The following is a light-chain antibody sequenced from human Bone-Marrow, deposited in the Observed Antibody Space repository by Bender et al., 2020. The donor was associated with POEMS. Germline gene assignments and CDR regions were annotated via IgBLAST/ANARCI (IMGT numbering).Light chain of an antibody. Sequence: YELTQPPSVSVSPGQTATITCSGEKLGEEYACWYQQKPGQSPVVVIYQDTKRPSGIPERFSGSTSGNPASLSIGGTQTTDEADYYCQSWGSNTAVFGGGTKLTVL. V-gene: IGLV3-1*01. CDR3: QSWGSNTAV. CDR1: KLGEEY. CDR2: QDT. J-gene: IGLJ2*01.